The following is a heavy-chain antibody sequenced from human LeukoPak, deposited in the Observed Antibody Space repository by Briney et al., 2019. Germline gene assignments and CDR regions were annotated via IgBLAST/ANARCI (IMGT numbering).Heavy chain of an antibody. J-gene: IGHJ5*02. Sequence: ASVKVSCKVSGYTLSDLAMHWVRQAPGQGLEWMGWINPNSGGTNYAQKFQGRVTMTRDTSISKAYMELSRLRSDDTAVYYCARPFAIVVVPAAIGDNWFDPWGQGTLVTVSS. CDR2: INPNSGGT. CDR3: ARPFAIVVVPAAIGDNWFDP. D-gene: IGHD2-2*01. V-gene: IGHV1-2*02. CDR1: GYTLSDLA.